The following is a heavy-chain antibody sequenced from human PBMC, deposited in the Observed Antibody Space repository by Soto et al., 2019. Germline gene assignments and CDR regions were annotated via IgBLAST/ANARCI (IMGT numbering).Heavy chain of an antibody. CDR2: INPSGGST. D-gene: IGHD2-15*01. V-gene: IGHV1-46*03. J-gene: IGHJ5*02. CDR1: GSAFTSYY. Sequence: GASEKVSFQGSGSAFTSYYMHWVLQAPRPGLEWMGIINPSGGSTSYAQKFQGRVTMTRDTSTSTVYMELSSLRSEDTAVYYCARDEGYCSGGSCNWFDPWGQETLVTVSS. CDR3: ARDEGYCSGGSCNWFDP.